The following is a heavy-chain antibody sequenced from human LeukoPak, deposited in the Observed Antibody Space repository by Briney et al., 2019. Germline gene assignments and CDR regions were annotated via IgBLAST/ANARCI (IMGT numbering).Heavy chain of an antibody. D-gene: IGHD5-12*01. V-gene: IGHV4-31*11. CDR1: GDSISSGGYW. CDR2: ISYGGNT. Sequence: PSQTLSLICAVSGDSISSGGYWWSWIRQHPGKGPEWIGYISYGGNTYYNPSLKSRVAISADTPKNQFSLKLSSTTAADTAVYYCARAPVATPSEFDYWGQGTLVTVSS. CDR3: ARAPVATPSEFDY. J-gene: IGHJ4*02.